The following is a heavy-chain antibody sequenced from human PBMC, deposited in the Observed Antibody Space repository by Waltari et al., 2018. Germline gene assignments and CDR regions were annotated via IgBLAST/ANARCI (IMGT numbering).Heavy chain of an antibody. V-gene: IGHV1-2*06. Sequence: QVHLVQSGAEVKKPGASVKVSCKASGYTLTGYYIQWVRRATGQGLEWMGRINPNSGDTNHAQKFQGRVTLTRDTSINTAYMELISLKSDDTAVYYCARDLGSDYGNRDYWGQGTLVTVPS. CDR1: GYTLTGYY. J-gene: IGHJ4*02. D-gene: IGHD4-17*01. CDR3: ARDLGSDYGNRDY. CDR2: INPNSGDT.